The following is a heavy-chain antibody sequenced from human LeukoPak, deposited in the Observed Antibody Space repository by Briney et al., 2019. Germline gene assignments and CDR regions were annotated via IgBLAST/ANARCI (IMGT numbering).Heavy chain of an antibody. D-gene: IGHD5-18*01. CDR3: AKDRRGYSYPSAFDI. Sequence: GGSLRLSCAASGFTFSSYAMSWVRQAPGKGLEWVSSISGSGGSTYYADSVKGRFTISRDNSKNTLYLQMNSLRAEDTAVYYCAKDRRGYSYPSAFDIWGQGTMVTVSS. J-gene: IGHJ3*02. CDR1: GFTFSSYA. V-gene: IGHV3-23*01. CDR2: ISGSGGST.